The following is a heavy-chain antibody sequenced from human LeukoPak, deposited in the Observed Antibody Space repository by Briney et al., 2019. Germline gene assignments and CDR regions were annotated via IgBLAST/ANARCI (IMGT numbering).Heavy chain of an antibody. D-gene: IGHD2/OR15-2a*01. CDR2: VHLNGRT. J-gene: IGHJ4*02. V-gene: IGHV4-4*02. Sequence: SGTLSLTRDVSGGSISTTNWWTWVRQPPGGGLEWIGEVHLNGRTHYSPSLESRVTMSVDMSENHVSLQLTSVTAADTAVYYCAREGGFYRPLDYSGPGTLVIVSA. CDR1: GGSISTTNW. CDR3: AREGGFYRPLDY.